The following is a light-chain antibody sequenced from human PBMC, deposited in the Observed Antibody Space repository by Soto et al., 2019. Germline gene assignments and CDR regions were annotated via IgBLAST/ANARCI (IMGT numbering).Light chain of an antibody. V-gene: IGKV1-12*01. CDR2: AAS. Sequence: DIQMTQSPSSVSASVGDRVTITCRASQDIRSWLAWYQHKPGKAPKLLIYAASSLQSGVPSRFSGSGSGTDFTLTISSLQPEDFATYSCQQANSYPFTFGPGTKVDIK. J-gene: IGKJ3*01. CDR1: QDIRSW. CDR3: QQANSYPFT.